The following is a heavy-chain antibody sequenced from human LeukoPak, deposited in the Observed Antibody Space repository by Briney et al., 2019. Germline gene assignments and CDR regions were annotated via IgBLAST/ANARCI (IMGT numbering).Heavy chain of an antibody. CDR3: AKGGYCSGGSCYSAYYFDY. V-gene: IGHV3-23*01. J-gene: IGHJ4*02. Sequence: GGSLRLSCAASGFTFVGHWMGWFRKAPGKGLEWFSAISGSGGSTYYADSVKGQFTISRDNSKNTLYLQMNSLRAEDTAVYYCAKGGYCSGGSCYSAYYFDYWGQGTLVTVSS. CDR2: ISGSGGST. CDR1: GFTFVGHW. D-gene: IGHD2-15*01.